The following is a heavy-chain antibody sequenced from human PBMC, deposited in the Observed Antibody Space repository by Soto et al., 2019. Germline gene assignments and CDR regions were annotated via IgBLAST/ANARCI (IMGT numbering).Heavy chain of an antibody. CDR1: GFSLSTRGVA. Sequence: QITLKESGPTLVKPTQTLTLTCTFSGFSLSTRGVAVGWFRQPPGKALEWLALTYWDEDKWYSPSLKSRLTITDDTSKNQVVLTVTNMDPVDTATYYCAHRPRGYAYYFDYWGQGTLVTVSS. CDR2: TYWDEDK. CDR3: AHRPRGYAYYFDY. J-gene: IGHJ4*02. V-gene: IGHV2-5*02. D-gene: IGHD5-12*01.